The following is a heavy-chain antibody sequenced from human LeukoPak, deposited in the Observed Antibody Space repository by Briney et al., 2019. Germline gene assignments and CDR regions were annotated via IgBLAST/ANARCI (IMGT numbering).Heavy chain of an antibody. D-gene: IGHD3-9*01. CDR3: ARREHNAGYSDY. V-gene: IGHV5-51*01. J-gene: IGHJ4*02. CDR1: GSRFITYW. CDR2: FYPADSDT. Sequence: GGSLDTPLQGPGSRFITYWIAWARQLPAKGLGWLGIFYPADSDTSYSPSFQGQVTISADKSISTTYLQWSSLKASDTAMYYCARREHNAGYSDYWGQGTLVTVSS.